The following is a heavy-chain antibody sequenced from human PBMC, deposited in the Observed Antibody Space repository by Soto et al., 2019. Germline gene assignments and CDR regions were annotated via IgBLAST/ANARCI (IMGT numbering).Heavy chain of an antibody. J-gene: IGHJ4*02. CDR1: GLTFSCFD. CDR3: ARGQEVGAHFFDS. Sequence: PGGSLRLSCEASGLTFSCFDMHGVRQPTGKGLEWVSTIGTAGDTYYAVSVKGRFTISRDNAKNSLSLQMNSLRAGDTAVYFCARGQEVGAHFFDSWGQGTQVTVSS. D-gene: IGHD2-15*01. V-gene: IGHV3-13*01. CDR2: IGTAGDT.